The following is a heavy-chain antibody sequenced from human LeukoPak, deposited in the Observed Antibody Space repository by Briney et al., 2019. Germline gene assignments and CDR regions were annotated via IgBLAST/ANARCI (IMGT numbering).Heavy chain of an antibody. CDR1: GFTFDDYA. CDR2: ISWNSGSI. D-gene: IGHD3-10*01. V-gene: IGHV3-9*01. CDR3: ARVGGYYGSGSYYSGYYYYGMDV. J-gene: IGHJ6*02. Sequence: GGSLRLSCAASGFTFDDYAMHWVRQAPGKGLEWVSGISWNSGSIGYADSVKGRFTISRDNAKNSLYLQMNSLRAEDTAVYYCARVGGYYGSGSYYSGYYYYGMDVWGQGTTVTVSS.